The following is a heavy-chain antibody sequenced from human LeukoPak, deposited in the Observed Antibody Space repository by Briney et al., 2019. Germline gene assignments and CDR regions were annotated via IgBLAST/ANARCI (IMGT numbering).Heavy chain of an antibody. CDR3: ARESGYYYGSGSSLNWFDP. D-gene: IGHD3-10*01. J-gene: IGHJ5*02. Sequence: GASVKVSCKASGYTFTGYYMHWVRQAPGQGLEWMGWINPNSGGTNYAQKFQGRVTMTRDTSISTAYMELSRLRSDDTAVYYCARESGYYYGSGSSLNWFDPWGQGTLVTVSS. CDR2: INPNSGGT. CDR1: GYTFTGYY. V-gene: IGHV1-2*02.